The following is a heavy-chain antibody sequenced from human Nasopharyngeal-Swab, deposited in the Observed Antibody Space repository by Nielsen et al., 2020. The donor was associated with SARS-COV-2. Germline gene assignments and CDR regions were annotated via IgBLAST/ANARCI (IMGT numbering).Heavy chain of an antibody. D-gene: IGHD3-22*01. J-gene: IGHJ6*02. Sequence: GSLRLSCTASGCSISSYYWSWIRQPPGKGLEWIGYIYYSGSTNYNPSLKSRVTISVDTSKNQFSLKLSSVTAADTAVYYCAREGPQYYYDSSGQNSGYYYYGMDVWGQGATVTVSS. CDR3: AREGPQYYYDSSGQNSGYYYYGMDV. V-gene: IGHV4-59*13. CDR1: GCSISSYY. CDR2: IYYSGST.